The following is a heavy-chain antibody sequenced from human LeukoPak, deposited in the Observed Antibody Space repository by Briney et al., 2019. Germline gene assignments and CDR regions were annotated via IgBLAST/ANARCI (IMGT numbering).Heavy chain of an antibody. Sequence: SETLSLTCTVSGGSISSYYWSWIRQPAGKGLEWIGRISTSGSTNYNPSLKSRVTMSVDTSNNQFSLKLSSVTAADTAVYYCARDGAYNAFDYWGQGTLVTVSS. V-gene: IGHV4-4*07. CDR1: GGSISSYY. D-gene: IGHD5-24*01. CDR3: ARDGAYNAFDY. CDR2: ISTSGST. J-gene: IGHJ4*02.